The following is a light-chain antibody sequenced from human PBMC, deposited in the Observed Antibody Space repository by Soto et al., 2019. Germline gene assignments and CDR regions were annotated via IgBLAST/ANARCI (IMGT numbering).Light chain of an antibody. J-gene: IGKJ1*01. CDR3: QQYGNSPTT. Sequence: EIVMTQSPATLSVSPGEGATLSCRASQGIGDTLAWYQQKPGQTPRLLIYDTSIRATGIPDRFSGSGSGTDFTLTISRLEPEDFAVYHCQQYGNSPTTFGQGTKVDIK. CDR2: DTS. CDR1: QGIGDT. V-gene: IGKV3-20*01.